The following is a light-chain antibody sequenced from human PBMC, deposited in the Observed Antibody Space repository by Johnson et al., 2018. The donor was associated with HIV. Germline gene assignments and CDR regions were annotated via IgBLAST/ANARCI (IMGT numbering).Light chain of an antibody. CDR2: DND. J-gene: IGLJ1*01. Sequence: QSVLTQPPSVSVAPGQKVTISCSGSSSNIGNNYVSWYQQLPGTAPKLLIYDNDKRPSGIPDRFSGSKSGTSATLGITGLQTGDEADYYCGTWDTSLGDYYVFGTGTKVTVL. V-gene: IGLV1-51*01. CDR3: GTWDTSLGDYYV. CDR1: SSNIGNNY.